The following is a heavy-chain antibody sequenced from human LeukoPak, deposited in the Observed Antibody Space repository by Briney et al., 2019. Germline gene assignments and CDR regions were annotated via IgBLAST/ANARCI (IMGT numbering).Heavy chain of an antibody. Sequence: PPETLSLTCTVSGGSISSYYWSWIRQPPGKGLEWIGYIYYSGSTNYNPSLKSRLTISVDTSKNQFSLKLISVTAADTAVYYCARSPSSGDPPFDYWGQGTLVTVSS. CDR2: IYYSGST. D-gene: IGHD6-6*01. CDR3: ARSPSSGDPPFDY. V-gene: IGHV4-59*01. J-gene: IGHJ4*02. CDR1: GGSISSYY.